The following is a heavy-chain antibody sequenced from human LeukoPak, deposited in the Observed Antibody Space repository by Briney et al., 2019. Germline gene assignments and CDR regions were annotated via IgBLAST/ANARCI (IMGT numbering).Heavy chain of an antibody. CDR2: LSARGATT. Sequence: PGGSLRLSCAASGFNFSTYAMTWVRQVPGQGLEWVSGLSARGATTFYADSVKGRFTISRDNFKNTVSLQMNRLRADDTAVYYCARGGVGATLDWFAPWGQGTPVTVSS. CDR1: GFNFSTYA. CDR3: ARGGVGATLDWFAP. D-gene: IGHD1-26*01. V-gene: IGHV3-23*01. J-gene: IGHJ5*02.